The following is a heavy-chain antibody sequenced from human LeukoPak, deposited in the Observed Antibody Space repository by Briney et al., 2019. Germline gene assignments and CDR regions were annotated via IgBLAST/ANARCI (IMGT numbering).Heavy chain of an antibody. CDR1: GYTLTELS. D-gene: IGHD2-15*01. Sequence: ASVKVSCKVSGYTLTELSMHWVRQAPGKGLEWMGGFDPEDGETIYAQKFQGRVTITADESTSTAYMELSSPRSEDTAVYYCARSSGYCSGGSCYFFDYWGQGTLVTVSS. CDR3: ARSSGYCSGGSCYFFDY. CDR2: FDPEDGET. J-gene: IGHJ4*02. V-gene: IGHV1-24*01.